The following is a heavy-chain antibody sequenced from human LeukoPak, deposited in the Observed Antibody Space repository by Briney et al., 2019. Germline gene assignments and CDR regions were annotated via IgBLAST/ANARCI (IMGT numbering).Heavy chain of an antibody. CDR3: ANRGCGGDCYDAFDI. Sequence: GGSLRLSCAASGFTFSDYYMSWIRQAPGKGLEWVSYISSSGSTIYYADSVKGRFTISRDNSKNTLYLQMNSLRAEDTAVYYCANRGCGGDCYDAFDIWGQGTMVTVSS. D-gene: IGHD2-21*01. V-gene: IGHV3-11*04. J-gene: IGHJ3*02. CDR2: ISSSGSTI. CDR1: GFTFSDYY.